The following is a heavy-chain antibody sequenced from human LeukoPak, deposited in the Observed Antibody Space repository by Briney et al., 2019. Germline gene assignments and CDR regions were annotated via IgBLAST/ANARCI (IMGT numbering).Heavy chain of an antibody. V-gene: IGHV4-59*01. D-gene: IGHD3-22*01. CDR3: ASLRVLYDSSGQMDYFDY. J-gene: IGHJ4*02. CDR1: GGSISSYY. Sequence: PSETLSLTCTVSGGSISSYYWSWIRQPPGKGLEWIGYIYYSGSTNYNPSLKSRVTISVDTSKNQFSLKLSSVTAEDTAVYYCASLRVLYDSSGQMDYFDYWGQGTLVTVSS. CDR2: IYYSGST.